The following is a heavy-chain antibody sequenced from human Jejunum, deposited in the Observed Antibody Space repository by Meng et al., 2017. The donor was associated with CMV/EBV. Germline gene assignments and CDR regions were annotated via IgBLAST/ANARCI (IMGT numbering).Heavy chain of an antibody. J-gene: IGHJ5*02. V-gene: IGHV3-23*01. CDR2: ISESGTNT. CDR1: GLTFSNYA. Sequence: SRGLSCAASGLTFSNYAMNWVRQAPGKGPEWVSSISESGTNTDYADSVKGRFTISRDNSKNTLYLQMDSLRADDTAVYYCAKQFVRAWGQGTLVTVSS. D-gene: IGHD5-24*01. CDR3: AKQFVRA.